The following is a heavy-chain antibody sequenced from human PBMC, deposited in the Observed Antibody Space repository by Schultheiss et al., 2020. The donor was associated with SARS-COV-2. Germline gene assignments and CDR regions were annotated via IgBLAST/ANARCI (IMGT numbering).Heavy chain of an antibody. J-gene: IGHJ5*01. Sequence: SETLSLTCTVSGGSISSSSYYWSWIRQPAGKGLEWIGRIYTSGSTNYNPSLKSRVTISVDTSKNQFSLKLSSVTAADTAVYYCARGGYCSSTSCQNWFDPWGQGTMVTVSS. CDR1: GGSISSSSYY. D-gene: IGHD2-2*01. V-gene: IGHV4-61*02. CDR3: ARGGYCSSTSCQNWFDP. CDR2: IYTSGST.